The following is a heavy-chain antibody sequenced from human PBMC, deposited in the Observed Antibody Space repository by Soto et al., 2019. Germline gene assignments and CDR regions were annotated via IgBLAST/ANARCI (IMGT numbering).Heavy chain of an antibody. CDR2: ISAYNGNT. J-gene: IGHJ6*02. Sequence: ASVKVSCKASGYTFTSYGISWVRQAPGQGLEWMGWISAYNGNTNYAQKLQGRVTMTTDTSTSTAYMELRSLRSDDTAVYYCARDRRYSSSWYYYYYGMDVWGQGTTVTVSS. CDR1: GYTFTSYG. V-gene: IGHV1-18*01. CDR3: ARDRRYSSSWYYYYYGMDV. D-gene: IGHD6-13*01.